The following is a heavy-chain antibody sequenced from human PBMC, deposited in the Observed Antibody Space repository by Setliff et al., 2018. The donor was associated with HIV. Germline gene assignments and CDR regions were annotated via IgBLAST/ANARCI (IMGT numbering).Heavy chain of an antibody. CDR3: ASSTETTRSGQVRGAVVYAFDI. D-gene: IGHD4-17*01. CDR2: INPNSGGT. CDR1: GYTFTNYF. Sequence: GASVKVSCKASGYTFTNYFMHWVRQAPGQGLEWMGWINPNSGGTKYAQNFQGRVTMTRDTSISTAYMELSSLRFDDTAVYYCASSTETTRSGQVRGAVVYAFDIWGQGTMVTVSS. V-gene: IGHV1-2*02. J-gene: IGHJ3*02.